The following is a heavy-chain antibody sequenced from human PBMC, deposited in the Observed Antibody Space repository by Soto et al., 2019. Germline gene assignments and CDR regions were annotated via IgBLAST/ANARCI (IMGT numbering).Heavy chain of an antibody. V-gene: IGHV1-18*01. D-gene: IGHD2-15*01. J-gene: IGHJ3*02. Sequence: ASVKVSCKASGYTFTSYGISWVRQAPGQGLERMGWISAYNGNTNYAQKLQGRVTMTTDTSTSTAYMELRSLRSDDTAVYYCAREIRYCSGGSCYSFAFDIWGQGTMVTVSS. CDR3: AREIRYCSGGSCYSFAFDI. CDR2: ISAYNGNT. CDR1: GYTFTSYG.